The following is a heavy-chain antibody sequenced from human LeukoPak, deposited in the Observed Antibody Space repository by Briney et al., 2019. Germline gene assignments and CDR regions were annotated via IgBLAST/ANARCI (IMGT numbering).Heavy chain of an antibody. CDR1: GHTFTNFG. J-gene: IGHJ4*02. V-gene: IGHV1-18*01. CDR2: ISGDNGNT. Sequence: ASVKVSCKASGHTFTNFGITWVRQAPGQGLEWMGWISGDNGNTNYAQRLQGRVTMTIETATTTGYMELRSLRSDDTAVYYCAKNRGTTWWDLVDFWSQGTLATVSS. CDR3: AKNRGTTWWDLVDF. D-gene: IGHD1-7*01.